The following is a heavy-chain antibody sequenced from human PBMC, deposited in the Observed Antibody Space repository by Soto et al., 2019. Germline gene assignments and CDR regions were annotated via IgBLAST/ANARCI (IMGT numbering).Heavy chain of an antibody. J-gene: IGHJ6*02. CDR1: GGTFGNSA. CDR3: AREKDRQKLGCNYDYGIDG. D-gene: IGHD2-15*01. CDR2: IIPIFPTP. Sequence: QVQLVQSGAEVKKPGSSVTVSCKASGGTFGNSAISWVRQAPGQGLEWMGGIIPIFPTPDYAQKFQGRVTITAYESTSTAYKELTSRRSEDTAVYSCAREKDRQKLGCNYDYGIDGWGQGTRVTVSS. V-gene: IGHV1-69*12.